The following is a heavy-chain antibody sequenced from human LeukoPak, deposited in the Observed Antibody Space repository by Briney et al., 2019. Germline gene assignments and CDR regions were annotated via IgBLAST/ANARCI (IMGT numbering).Heavy chain of an antibody. CDR1: GYTFTSYY. V-gene: IGHV1-46*01. D-gene: IGHD2-2*01. J-gene: IGHJ5*02. Sequence: ASVKVSCKASGYTFTSYYMHWVRQAPGQGLEWMGIINPSGGSTSCAQKFQGRVTMTRDTSTSTVYMELSSLRSEDTAVYYCARPYCSSTSCYGSFDPWGQGTLVTVSS. CDR2: INPSGGST. CDR3: ARPYCSSTSCYGSFDP.